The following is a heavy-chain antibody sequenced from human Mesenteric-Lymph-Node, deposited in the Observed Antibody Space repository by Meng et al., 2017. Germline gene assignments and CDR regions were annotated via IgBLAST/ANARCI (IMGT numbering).Heavy chain of an antibody. CDR1: GGTFSSYA. CDR2: IIPIFGTA. D-gene: IGHD6-13*01. J-gene: IGHJ3*02. CDR3: ASLGPQQLVSPHAFDI. Sequence: SVKVSCKASGGTFSSYAISWVRQAPGQGLEWMGGIIPIFGTANYAQKFQGRVTITTDESTSTAYMELSSLRSEDTAVYYCASLGPQQLVSPHAFDIWGQGTMVTVSS. V-gene: IGHV1-69*05.